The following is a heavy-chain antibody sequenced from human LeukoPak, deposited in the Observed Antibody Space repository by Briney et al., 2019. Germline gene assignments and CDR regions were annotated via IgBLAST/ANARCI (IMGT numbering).Heavy chain of an antibody. CDR1: GYTFTGYY. Sequence: GPSVKVSCKASGYTFTGYYMHWVRQAPGQGLEWMGCINPNTGDTNSAQNFQGRVIMTRDTSITTAYMELSRLKSDDTALYYCASKGAGHCYDASCMGSFDLWGQGTTVAVSS. D-gene: IGHD2-15*01. V-gene: IGHV1-2*02. J-gene: IGHJ3*01. CDR2: INPNTGDT. CDR3: ASKGAGHCYDASCMGSFDL.